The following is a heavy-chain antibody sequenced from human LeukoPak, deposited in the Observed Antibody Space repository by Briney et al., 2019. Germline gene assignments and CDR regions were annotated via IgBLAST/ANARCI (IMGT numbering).Heavy chain of an antibody. D-gene: IGHD3-10*01. V-gene: IGHV3-23*01. Sequence: GGSLRLSCAASGFMFSSYAMNWVRQVPGKGLEWASTISNTGASTYYADSVKGRFTISRDNPKSTLYLQMDSLRAEDTAVYYCASFGSGSNLDAFDIWGQGTMVTVST. CDR2: ISNTGAST. CDR1: GFMFSSYA. CDR3: ASFGSGSNLDAFDI. J-gene: IGHJ3*02.